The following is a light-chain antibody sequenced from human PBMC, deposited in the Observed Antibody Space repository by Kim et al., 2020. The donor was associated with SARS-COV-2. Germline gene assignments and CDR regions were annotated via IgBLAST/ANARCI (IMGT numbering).Light chain of an antibody. CDR3: QQSYSGSPYT. CDR2: AAS. CDR1: QTIRTY. J-gene: IGKJ2*01. V-gene: IGKV1-39*01. Sequence: DIQMTQSPSSLSASVGDRVTITRRASQTIRTYLNWYQHKPGKAPKLLIFAASSLQIGVPSRFTGSGSGTHFTLTISSLQHEDFATYYCQQSYSGSPYTFGLGTKLEI.